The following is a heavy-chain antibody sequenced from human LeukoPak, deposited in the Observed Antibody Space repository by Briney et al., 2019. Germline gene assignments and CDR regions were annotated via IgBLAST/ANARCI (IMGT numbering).Heavy chain of an antibody. V-gene: IGHV1-8*01. CDR1: GYTFTSYD. D-gene: IGHD6-6*01. CDR2: MNPNSGNT. CDR3: AMGGSTSSAGAMDY. J-gene: IGHJ4*02. Sequence: ASVKVSCKASGYTFTSYDINWVRQATGQGLEWMGWMNPNSGNTGYAQKFQGGVTMTRDTSTSTGYMELSSLRSEDTAVYYCAMGGSTSSAGAMDYWGQGTLVTVSS.